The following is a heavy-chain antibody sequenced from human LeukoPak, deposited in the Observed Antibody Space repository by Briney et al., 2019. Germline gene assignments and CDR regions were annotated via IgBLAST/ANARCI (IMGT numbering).Heavy chain of an antibody. CDR2: ISGSGGST. CDR3: AKDIDFWSGYYADY. V-gene: IGHV3-23*01. Sequence: HPGGSLRLSCAASGFTFSSYAMSWVRQAPGKGLEWVSAISGSGGSTYYADSVKGRFTISRDNSKNTLYLQMNSLRAEDTAVYYCAKDIDFWSGYYADYWGQGTLVTVSS. CDR1: GFTFSSYA. D-gene: IGHD3-3*01. J-gene: IGHJ4*02.